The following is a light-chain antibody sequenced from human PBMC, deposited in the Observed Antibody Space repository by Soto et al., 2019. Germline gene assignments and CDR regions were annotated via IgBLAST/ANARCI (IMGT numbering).Light chain of an antibody. J-gene: IGKJ2*01. CDR3: QQYDSSPET. CDR2: GAS. V-gene: IGKV3-20*01. CDR1: QSVSNNY. Sequence: EIVLTQSPGTLSLSPGERATVSCRASQSVSNNYLAWYQQKPGQAPRLLIYGASRRATGIPDRFSGSGSGTDFTLTISRLEPEDFAVYYCQQYDSSPETFGQGTKLEIK.